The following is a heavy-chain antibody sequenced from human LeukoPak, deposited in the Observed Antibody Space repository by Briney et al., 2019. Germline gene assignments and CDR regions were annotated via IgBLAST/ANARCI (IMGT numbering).Heavy chain of an antibody. D-gene: IGHD1-26*01. CDR1: GVSISSSNSY. Sequence: PSETLSLTCTVSGVSISSSNSYWGWIRQPPGKGLEWIGSIYYSGNTYYNASLKSRVTISVDTFKNQFSLKLSSVTAADTAVYYCARGRREPRLDYWGQGTLVTVSS. J-gene: IGHJ4*02. V-gene: IGHV4-39*07. CDR2: IYYSGNT. CDR3: ARGRREPRLDY.